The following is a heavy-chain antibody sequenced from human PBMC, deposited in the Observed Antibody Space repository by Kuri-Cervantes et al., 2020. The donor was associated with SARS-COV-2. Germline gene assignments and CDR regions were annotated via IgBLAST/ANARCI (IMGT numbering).Heavy chain of an antibody. CDR2: IDWDDDK. J-gene: IGHJ4*02. CDR1: GGSISSGDYY. CDR3: VRIRAATVIADY. D-gene: IGHD4-11*01. V-gene: IGHV2-70*11. Sequence: TLSLTCTVSGGSISSGDYYWSWIRQPPGKALEWLARIDWDDDKYYKTSLNTRLSISKDTSKDQVVLTMTNMDPVDTATHYCVRIRAATVIADYWGQGTLVTVSS.